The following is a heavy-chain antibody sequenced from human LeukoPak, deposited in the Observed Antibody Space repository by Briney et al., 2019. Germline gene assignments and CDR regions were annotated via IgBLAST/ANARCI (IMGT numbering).Heavy chain of an antibody. J-gene: IGHJ5*02. D-gene: IGHD3-9*01. CDR1: GYTFTSYG. CDR3: ARTELGVRYFDWLSGGSRNWFDP. CDR2: ISAYNGNT. V-gene: IGHV1-18*01. Sequence: ASVKVSCKASGYTFTSYGISWVRQAPGQGLEWMGWISAYNGNTNYAQKLQGRVTMTTDTSTSTAYMELRSLRSDDTAVYYCARTELGVRYFDWLSGGSRNWFDPWGQGTLVTVSS.